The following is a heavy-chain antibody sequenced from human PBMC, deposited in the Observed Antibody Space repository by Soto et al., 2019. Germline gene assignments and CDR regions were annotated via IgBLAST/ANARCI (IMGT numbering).Heavy chain of an antibody. Sequence: ASVKVSCKASGGTFSSYTISLVRQAPGQGLEWMGRIIPILGIANYAQKFQGRVTITRDTSASTAYMEVSSLRSEDTAVYYCARAAYYYDSSGYYPGDYWGQGSLVTVSS. CDR1: GGTFSSYT. CDR3: ARAAYYYDSSGYYPGDY. D-gene: IGHD3-22*01. CDR2: IIPILGIA. J-gene: IGHJ4*02. V-gene: IGHV1-69*02.